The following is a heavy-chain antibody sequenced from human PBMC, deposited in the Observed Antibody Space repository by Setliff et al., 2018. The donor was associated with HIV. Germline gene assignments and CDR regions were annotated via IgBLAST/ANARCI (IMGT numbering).Heavy chain of an antibody. CDR2: IYWDDDK. V-gene: IGHV2-5*02. D-gene: IGHD1-26*01. CDR3: AHSRGSYFGGVRYFDY. J-gene: IGHJ4*02. Sequence: SGPTLVNPTQALTLTCTFSGFALSTSGVGVGWIRQPPGKALEWLALIYWDDDKRYSPSLKSRLTINKDTSKNQVVLTMTNMDPVDTATYYCAHSRGSYFGGVRYFDYXGXGTLVTVSS. CDR1: GFALSTSGVG.